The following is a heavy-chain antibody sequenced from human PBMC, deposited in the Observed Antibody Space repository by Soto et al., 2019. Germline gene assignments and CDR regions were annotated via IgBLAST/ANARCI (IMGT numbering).Heavy chain of an antibody. V-gene: IGHV1-18*01. CDR3: ARDRLRGYDSSGFYS. J-gene: IGHJ4*02. CDR2: INPSDGNR. D-gene: IGHD3-22*01. Sequence: ASVKVSCKTSGYTFTSYGISWVRQAPGQGLEWMGWINPSDGNRNFAQKFEDRVTMTTATSTNTVFLELRSLKSDDTAIYYCARDRLRGYDSSGFYSWGQGTMVTVSS. CDR1: GYTFTSYG.